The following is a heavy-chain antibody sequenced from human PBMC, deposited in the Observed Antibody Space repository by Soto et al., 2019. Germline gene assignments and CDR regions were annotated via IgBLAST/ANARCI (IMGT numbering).Heavy chain of an antibody. D-gene: IGHD5-12*01. CDR3: ARVEATISRGYYFDY. Sequence: QVQLQESGPGLVKPSQTLSLTCTFSGASISSGDYYWSWIRQPPGKGLEWIGHIYYSGSTYYNPSLKSRLSISVDTSKNQFALKLSSVIAADTAVYYGARVEATISRGYYFDYWGQGTPVTVSS. J-gene: IGHJ4*02. V-gene: IGHV4-30-4*01. CDR1: GASISSGDYY. CDR2: IYYSGST.